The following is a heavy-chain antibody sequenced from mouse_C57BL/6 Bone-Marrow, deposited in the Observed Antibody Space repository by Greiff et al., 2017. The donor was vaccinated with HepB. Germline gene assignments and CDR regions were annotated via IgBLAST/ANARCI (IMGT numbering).Heavy chain of an antibody. Sequence: QVQLQQSGAELVMPGASVKLSCKASGYTFTSYWMHWVKQRPGQGLEWIGEIDPSDSYTNYNQKFKGKSTLTVDKSSSTAYMQLSSLTSEDSAVYYCLLTVVGSAMDYWGQGTSVTVSS. CDR1: GYTFTSYW. D-gene: IGHD1-1*01. CDR3: LLTVVGSAMDY. V-gene: IGHV1-69*01. CDR2: IDPSDSYT. J-gene: IGHJ4*01.